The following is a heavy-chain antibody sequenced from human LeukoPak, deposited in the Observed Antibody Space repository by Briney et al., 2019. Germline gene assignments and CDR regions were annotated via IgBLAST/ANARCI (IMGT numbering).Heavy chain of an antibody. D-gene: IGHD3-9*01. V-gene: IGHV3-11*04. CDR3: ARDRGSDILTGLTFPDY. CDR2: ISSSGDTI. J-gene: IGHJ4*02. Sequence: PGGSLRLSCAASGFTFSDYYMSWIRQAPGKGLEWISYISSSGDTIFYADSVKGRFTISRDNAKNSLYLQMNSLRADDTAVYYCARDRGSDILTGLTFPDYWGQGTLVTVSS. CDR1: GFTFSDYY.